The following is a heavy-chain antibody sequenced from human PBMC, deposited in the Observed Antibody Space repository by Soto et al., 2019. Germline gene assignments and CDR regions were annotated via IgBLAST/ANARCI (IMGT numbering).Heavy chain of an antibody. J-gene: IGHJ4*02. D-gene: IGHD1-26*01. CDR1: GFSFEEYE. CDR2: INQYGKIT. Sequence: GGSLRLSCAASGFSFEEYEMNWVRQAPGHGLEWVSYINQYGKITYYADSVKGRFTVSRDDAKNSLFLQMDSLRAEDTALYYCARAAWSHEGWHHWGQGILVTVSS. CDR3: ARAAWSHEGWHH. V-gene: IGHV3-48*03.